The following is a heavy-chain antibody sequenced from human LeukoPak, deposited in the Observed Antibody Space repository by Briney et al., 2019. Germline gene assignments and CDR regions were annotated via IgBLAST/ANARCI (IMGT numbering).Heavy chain of an antibody. D-gene: IGHD3-9*01. V-gene: IGHV4-59*01. CDR1: GGSISSYY. CDR3: ARTYDILTGYYPGAFDI. J-gene: IGHJ3*02. Sequence: SETLSLTCTVSGGSISSYYWSWIRQPPGKGLEWIGYIYYSGSTNYNPSLKSRVTISVDTSKNQFSLKLSSVTAADTAVYYCARTYDILTGYYPGAFDIWGQGTMVTVSS. CDR2: IYYSGST.